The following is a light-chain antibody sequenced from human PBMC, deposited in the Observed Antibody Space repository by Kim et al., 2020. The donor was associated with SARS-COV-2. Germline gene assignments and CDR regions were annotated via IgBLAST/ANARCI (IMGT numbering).Light chain of an antibody. Sequence: QSVLTQPPSVSGPPGQRVAISCTGSNSNIGAGYDVHWYQQLPGRAPKLLIYSNNNRPSGVPDRFSGSKSGTSASLAITGLQAEDEADYYCQSYDSSLRGWVCGGGAKLTVL. CDR2: SNN. CDR1: NSNIGAGYD. CDR3: QSYDSSLRGWV. V-gene: IGLV1-40*01. J-gene: IGLJ3*02.